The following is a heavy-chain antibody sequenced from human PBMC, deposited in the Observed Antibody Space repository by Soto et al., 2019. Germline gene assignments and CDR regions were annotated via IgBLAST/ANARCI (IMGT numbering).Heavy chain of an antibody. CDR3: AKQSGSGSYYNVGSGGHFDY. CDR2: SRNKVIGYTT. D-gene: IGHD3-10*01. Sequence: PGGSLRLSCAASGLTLSGHYMDWVRQTPGKGLEWIGRSRNKVIGYTTEYAASVKGRFTISRDDSKNSLYLQMNSLRTDDTAVYYCAKQSGSGSYYNVGSGGHFDYWGQGTLVTVSS. V-gene: IGHV3-72*01. CDR1: GLTLSGHY. J-gene: IGHJ4*02.